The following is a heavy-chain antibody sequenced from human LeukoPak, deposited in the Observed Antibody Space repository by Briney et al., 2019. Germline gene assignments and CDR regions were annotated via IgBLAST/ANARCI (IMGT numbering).Heavy chain of an antibody. V-gene: IGHV4-39*07. J-gene: IGHJ4*02. CDR3: ARDSSTYYYDSSGYSNFDY. CDR1: GGSISSSSYY. CDR2: IYYSGST. Sequence: SETLSLTCTVSGGSISSSSYYWGWIRQPPGKGLEWIGSIYYSGSTYYNSSLKSRVTISVDTSKNQFSLKLSSVTAADTAVYYCARDSSTYYYDSSGYSNFDYWGQGTLVTVSS. D-gene: IGHD3-22*01.